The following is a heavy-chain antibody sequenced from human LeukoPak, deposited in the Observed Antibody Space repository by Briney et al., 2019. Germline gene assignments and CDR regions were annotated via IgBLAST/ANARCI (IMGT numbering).Heavy chain of an antibody. V-gene: IGHV3-23*01. Sequence: PGGSLRLSCAASGFTLRHFAMYWVRQAPGKGLEWVSSIASDCDTFYAGSVKGRFTISRDISMNTLHLQMNSLRADDTAIYFCANEAHRHLDLHNWGQGTLVTVST. J-gene: IGHJ4*02. CDR1: GFTLRHFA. CDR3: ANEAHRHLDLHN. CDR2: IASDCDT.